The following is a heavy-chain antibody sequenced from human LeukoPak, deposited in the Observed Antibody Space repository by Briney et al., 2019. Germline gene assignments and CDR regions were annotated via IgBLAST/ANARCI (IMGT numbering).Heavy chain of an antibody. CDR3: ARELVVVTATYFDY. CDR2: IYHSGGT. Sequence: SETLSLTCTVSGYSISSGYYWGWIRQPPGKGLEWIGSIYHSGGTYYNPSLKSRVTISVDTSKNQFSLKLSSVTAADTAVYYCARELVVVTATYFDYWGQGTLVTVSS. CDR1: GYSISSGYY. J-gene: IGHJ4*02. V-gene: IGHV4-38-2*02. D-gene: IGHD2-21*02.